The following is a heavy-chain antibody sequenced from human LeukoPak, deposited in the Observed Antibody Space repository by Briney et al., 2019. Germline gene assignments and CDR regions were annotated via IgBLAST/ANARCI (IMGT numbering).Heavy chain of an antibody. CDR2: IYSGGST. Sequence: GGSLRLSCAASGFTVSSNYMSWVRQAPGKGLEWVSVIYSGGSTYYADSVKGRFIISRDNSMNTLYLQMNSLRVEDTAVYYCARDHAGSGRAFDYWGQGTLVTVSS. CDR1: GFTVSSNY. J-gene: IGHJ4*02. CDR3: ARDHAGSGRAFDY. V-gene: IGHV3-53*05. D-gene: IGHD2-15*01.